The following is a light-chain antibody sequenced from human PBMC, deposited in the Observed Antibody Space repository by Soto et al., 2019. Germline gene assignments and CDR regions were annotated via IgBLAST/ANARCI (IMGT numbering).Light chain of an antibody. Sequence: QSALAQPLSVSGSPGESVTISCTGTSSDVGGYNYVSWYQQHPGKAPKLMIYDVGKRPSGVPDRFSGSKSDNTASLTISGLQAEDEADYYCCSYAGSYTLLFGNG. CDR1: SSDVGGYNY. J-gene: IGLJ1*01. CDR2: DVG. CDR3: CSYAGSYTLL. V-gene: IGLV2-11*01.